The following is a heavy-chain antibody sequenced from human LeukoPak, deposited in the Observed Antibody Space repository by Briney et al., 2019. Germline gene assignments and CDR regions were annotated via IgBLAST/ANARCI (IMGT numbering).Heavy chain of an antibody. CDR3: ARDPGYYDSSGLLRKYFHH. Sequence: GASVKVSFKASGYTFTGYYMHWVRQAPGQGLEWMGWINPNSGGTNYAQKFQGRVTMTRDTSISTAYMELSRLRSDDTAVYYCARDPGYYDSSGLLRKYFHHWGQGTLVTVSS. CDR1: GYTFTGYY. V-gene: IGHV1-2*02. J-gene: IGHJ1*01. D-gene: IGHD3-22*01. CDR2: INPNSGGT.